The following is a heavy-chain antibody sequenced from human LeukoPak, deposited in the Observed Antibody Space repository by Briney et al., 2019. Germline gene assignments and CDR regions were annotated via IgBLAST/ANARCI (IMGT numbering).Heavy chain of an antibody. CDR3: ARGQKNYYGSGSFPHAVYYYYYYMDV. J-gene: IGHJ6*03. Sequence: SETLSLTCTVSGGSISTYYWSWIRQPPGKGLEWIGYIYYSGSTNYNPSLKSRVTISVDTSKNQFSLKLSSVTAADTAVYYCARGQKNYYGSGSFPHAVYYYYYYMDVWGKGTTVTVSS. D-gene: IGHD3-10*01. CDR1: GGSISTYY. CDR2: IYYSGST. V-gene: IGHV4-59*01.